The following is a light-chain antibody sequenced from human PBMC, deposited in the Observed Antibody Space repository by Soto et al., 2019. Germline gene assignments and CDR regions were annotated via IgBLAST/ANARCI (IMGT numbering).Light chain of an antibody. CDR2: GAS. Sequence: EVVMTQSPATLSVSPGERVTLSCRASESVGSNLAWYQQKPGQAPRLLVYGASTRATGIPVRFSGSGSATDFTLIISSLQSEDFAVYYCQQYNNWPPITFGQGTRLETK. V-gene: IGKV3-15*01. J-gene: IGKJ5*01. CDR3: QQYNNWPPIT. CDR1: ESVGSN.